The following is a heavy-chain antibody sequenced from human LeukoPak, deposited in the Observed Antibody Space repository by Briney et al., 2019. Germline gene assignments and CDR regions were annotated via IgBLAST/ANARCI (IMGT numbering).Heavy chain of an antibody. CDR2: IYYSGST. Sequence: SETPSLTCTVSGGSISSSSYYWGWIRQPPGKGLEWIGSIYYSGSTHYNPSLKSRVTISVDTSKNQFSLKLSSVTAADTAVYYCARHASLWFGEPLDAFDIWGQGTMVTVSS. CDR1: GGSISSSSYY. D-gene: IGHD3-10*01. V-gene: IGHV4-39*01. CDR3: ARHASLWFGEPLDAFDI. J-gene: IGHJ3*02.